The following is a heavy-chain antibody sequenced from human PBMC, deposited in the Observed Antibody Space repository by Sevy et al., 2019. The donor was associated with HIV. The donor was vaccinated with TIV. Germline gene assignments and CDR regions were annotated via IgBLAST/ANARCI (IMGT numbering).Heavy chain of an antibody. Sequence: GGSLRLSCAASGFMFSNYWMSWVRQAPGKGLEWVANIKQDGSEKYYVDSVKGRFSISRDNAKKSLYLQMNSLRAEDTAVYYCAVDVVVNDVPFDYWGQGTLVTVSS. CDR3: AVDVVVNDVPFDY. D-gene: IGHD2-15*01. CDR1: GFMFSNYW. CDR2: IKQDGSEK. V-gene: IGHV3-7*01. J-gene: IGHJ4*02.